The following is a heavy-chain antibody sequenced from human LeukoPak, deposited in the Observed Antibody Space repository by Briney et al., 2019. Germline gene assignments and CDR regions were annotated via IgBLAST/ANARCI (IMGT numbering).Heavy chain of an antibody. CDR1: GGSFSFYF. Sequence: SETLSLTCTVSGGSFSFYFWHWIRQPPGKGLEWIGEIDNRGSTQYKPSLRSRVIISIDTSGNHFSLKLTSVTAADTAVYFCARDSDSGFQWGQGTLVTVSS. D-gene: IGHD3-16*01. J-gene: IGHJ4*02. V-gene: IGHV4-34*01. CDR3: ARDSDSGFQ. CDR2: IDNRGST.